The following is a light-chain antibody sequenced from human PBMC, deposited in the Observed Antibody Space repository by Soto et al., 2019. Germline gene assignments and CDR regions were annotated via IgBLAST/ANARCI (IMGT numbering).Light chain of an antibody. J-gene: IGKJ4*01. CDR1: QSVSTY. CDR2: DAS. Sequence: EIVLTQSPAALSFSPGERATLSCRASQSVSTYLAWYQQKPGQAPRLLIYDASNMATGVPGRFSGSGSETDFTLTISSLEPEDFAVYYCQQRATWPLTFGGGTKVEIK. CDR3: QQRATWPLT. V-gene: IGKV3-11*01.